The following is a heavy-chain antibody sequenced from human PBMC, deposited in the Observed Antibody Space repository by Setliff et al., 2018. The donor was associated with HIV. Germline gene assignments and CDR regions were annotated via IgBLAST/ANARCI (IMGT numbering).Heavy chain of an antibody. CDR1: GDSISSSIYY. CDR3: ARGNFNY. CDR2: VYYGGST. D-gene: IGHD3-16*01. J-gene: IGHJ4*02. V-gene: IGHV4-39*01. Sequence: KTSETLSLTCAVSGDSISSSIYYWGWIRQPPGKGLEWIGSVYYGGSTYYNPSLKSRVTISVDTSKNQFSLKLSSVTAADTAVYYCARGNFNYWGQGTLVTVSS.